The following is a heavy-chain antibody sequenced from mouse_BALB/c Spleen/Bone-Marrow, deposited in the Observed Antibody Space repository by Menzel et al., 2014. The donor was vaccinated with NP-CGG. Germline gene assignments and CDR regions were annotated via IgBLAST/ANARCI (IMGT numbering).Heavy chain of an antibody. D-gene: IGHD2-1*01. CDR1: GFNIKDTY. CDR3: AFIYYGYAMDY. CDR2: IDPANGNT. V-gene: IGHV14-3*02. J-gene: IGHJ4*01. Sequence: VQLQQSGAELVKPGASVKLSCTASGFNIKDTYMHWVKQRPEQGLEWIGRIDPANGNTKYDPKFQGKATITADTSSNTAYLQLSSQTSEDTAVYYCAFIYYGYAMDYWGQGTSVTVSS.